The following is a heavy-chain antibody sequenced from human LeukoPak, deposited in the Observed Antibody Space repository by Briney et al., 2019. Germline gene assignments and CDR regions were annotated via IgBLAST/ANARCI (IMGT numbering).Heavy chain of an antibody. D-gene: IGHD5-24*01. Sequence: PSETLALTCTVSGVSVRSYFWIWIRQPAGRGLEWIGRIDASGSTNFNPSLKCRVTMSMDSSKNEFSLKLSSVTAADTALYYCARKDGDIWGQGTRVTVSS. CDR2: IDASGST. CDR1: GVSVRSYF. J-gene: IGHJ3*02. CDR3: ARKDGDI. V-gene: IGHV4-4*07.